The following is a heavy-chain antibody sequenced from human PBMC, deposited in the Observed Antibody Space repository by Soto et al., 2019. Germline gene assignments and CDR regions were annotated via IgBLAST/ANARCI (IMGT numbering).Heavy chain of an antibody. V-gene: IGHV2-5*01. CDR2: IYWNTER. J-gene: IGHJ5*02. Sequence: QITLKESGPTLVKPTQTLTLTCTFSGFSLTTGGLGVAWLRQPPGMALEWLADIYWNTERNYSTSLSDRPTTTRDTSKNQVVLTVTNVNPVDTGTYYCSHIRVHSGMWFDPWGQGILVTVSS. CDR1: GFSLTTGGLG. CDR3: SHIRVHSGMWFDP. D-gene: IGHD3-10*01.